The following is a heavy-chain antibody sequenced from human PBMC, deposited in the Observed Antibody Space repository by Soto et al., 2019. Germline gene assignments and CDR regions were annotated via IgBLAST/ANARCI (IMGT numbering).Heavy chain of an antibody. D-gene: IGHD3-10*01. CDR1: GFTFSSYG. CDR2: ISYDGRNK. CDR3: AKDVRPNYYGSGNPLYGMDV. V-gene: IGHV3-30*18. Sequence: QVQLVESGGGVVQPGRSLRLSCAASGFTFSSYGMHWVRQAPGKGLEWVAVISYDGRNKDHSDSVKGRFIISRDNSRNTLYLEMHSLRAEDTALYYCAKDVRPNYYGSGNPLYGMDVWGQGTTVTVSS. J-gene: IGHJ6*02.